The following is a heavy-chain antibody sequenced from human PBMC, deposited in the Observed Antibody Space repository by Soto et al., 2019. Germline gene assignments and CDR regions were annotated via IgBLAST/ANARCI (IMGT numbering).Heavy chain of an antibody. CDR2: INAGNGNT. Sequence: ASVKVSCKVSGYTLTELSMHWVRQAPGQRLEWMGWINAGNGNTKYSQKFQGRVTITRDTSASTAYMELSSLRSEDTAVYYCARDFYTPELFRGMDVWGQGTTVTVSS. CDR3: ARDFYTPELFRGMDV. J-gene: IGHJ6*02. CDR1: GYTLTELS. V-gene: IGHV1-3*01. D-gene: IGHD3-10*01.